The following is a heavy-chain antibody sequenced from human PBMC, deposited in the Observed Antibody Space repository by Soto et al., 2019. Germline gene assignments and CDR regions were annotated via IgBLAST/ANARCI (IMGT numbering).Heavy chain of an antibody. Sequence: GGSLRLSCAASGFTFSSYAMSWVRQAPGKGMEWVAAISSSGGSTYYADPVKGRFTISRDNSKNTLYLQMNSLRAEDAAVYYCAKDLVGSNADYFDYWGQGTLVTVSS. V-gene: IGHV3-23*01. CDR3: AKDLVGSNADYFDY. J-gene: IGHJ4*02. CDR2: ISSSGGST. CDR1: GFTFSSYA. D-gene: IGHD2-15*01.